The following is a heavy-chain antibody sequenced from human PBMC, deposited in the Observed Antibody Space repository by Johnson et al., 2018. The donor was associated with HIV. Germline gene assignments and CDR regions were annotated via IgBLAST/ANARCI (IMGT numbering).Heavy chain of an antibody. J-gene: IGHJ3*02. V-gene: IGHV3-66*01. CDR3: ARDRGDMVRGGAAFDI. CDR1: GFTISGNY. D-gene: IGHD3-10*01. CDR2: MYSGGST. Sequence: VQLVESGGGLVQPGGSLRLSCAASGFTISGNYMSWVRQAPGKGLEWVSVMYSGGSTYYADSVKGRFTIPRDNSKNTLYLQMDSLRTEDTAVYYCARDRGDMVRGGAAFDIWGQGTMVTVSS.